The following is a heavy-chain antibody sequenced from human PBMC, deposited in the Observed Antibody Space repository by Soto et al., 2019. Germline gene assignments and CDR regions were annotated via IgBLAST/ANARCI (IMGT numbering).Heavy chain of an antibody. CDR3: AKARYCSSTSCYFQH. V-gene: IGHV3-23*01. J-gene: IGHJ1*01. D-gene: IGHD2-2*01. CDR2: ISGSGGST. CDR1: GFTFRGYA. Sequence: EVQLLESGGGLVQPGGSLRLSCAASGFTFRGYAMTWFPQPQGRGRGGVSAISGSGGSTYYADSVKGRFTISRDNSKNTLYLQMNSLRAEDTAVYYCAKARYCSSTSCYFQHWGQGTLVTVSS.